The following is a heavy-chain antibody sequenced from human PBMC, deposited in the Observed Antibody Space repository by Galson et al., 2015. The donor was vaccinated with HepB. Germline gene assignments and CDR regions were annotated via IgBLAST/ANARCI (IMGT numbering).Heavy chain of an antibody. Sequence: SLRLSCAASGFTFDDYAMHWVRQAPGKGLEWVSGISWNSGSIGYADSVKGRFTISRDNAKNSLYLQMNSLRAEDTALYYCAKTPYSSGWYSYYYYGMDAWGQGTTVTVSS. D-gene: IGHD6-19*01. V-gene: IGHV3-9*01. J-gene: IGHJ6*02. CDR2: ISWNSGSI. CDR1: GFTFDDYA. CDR3: AKTPYSSGWYSYYYYGMDA.